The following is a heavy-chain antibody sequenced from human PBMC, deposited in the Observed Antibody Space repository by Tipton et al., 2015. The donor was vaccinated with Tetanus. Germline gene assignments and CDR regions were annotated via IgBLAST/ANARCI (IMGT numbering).Heavy chain of an antibody. J-gene: IGHJ4*02. V-gene: IGHV4-4*02. D-gene: IGHD3-22*01. CDR1: GGSISSSNW. CDR3: ARGGGYYDSSGYYDRWGLDY. CDR2: IYHSGST. Sequence: SLRLSCAVSGGSISSSNWWSWVRQPPGKGLEWIGEIYHSGSTNYNPSLKSRVTISVDTSKNQFSLKLSSVTAADTAVYYCARGGGYYDSSGYYDRWGLDYWGQGTLVTVSS.